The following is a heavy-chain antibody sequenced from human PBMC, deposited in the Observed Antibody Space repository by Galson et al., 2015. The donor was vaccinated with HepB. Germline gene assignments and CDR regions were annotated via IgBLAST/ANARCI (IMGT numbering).Heavy chain of an antibody. CDR1: GYTLTELS. CDR3: ATDRAAAGTSEAFDI. V-gene: IGHV1-24*01. Sequence: SVKVSCKVSGYTLTELSMHWVRQAPGKGLEWMGGFDPEDGETIYAQKFQGRVTMTEDTSTDTAYMELSSLRSEDTAVYYCATDRAAAGTSEAFDIWGQGTMVTVSS. D-gene: IGHD6-13*01. CDR2: FDPEDGET. J-gene: IGHJ3*02.